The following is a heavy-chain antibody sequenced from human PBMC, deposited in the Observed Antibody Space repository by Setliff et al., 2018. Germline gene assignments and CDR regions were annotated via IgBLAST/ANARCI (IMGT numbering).Heavy chain of an antibody. CDR2: IRYDGSNK. D-gene: IGHD3-3*01. J-gene: IGHJ4*02. CDR1: GFTFSSYG. CDR3: AKGDTTIVGVVNIDY. V-gene: IGHV3-30*02. Sequence: PGGSLRLSCAASGFTFSSYGMHWVRQAPGKGLEWVAFIRYDGSNKYYADSVKGRFTISRDNSKNTLYLQMNSLRAEDTAVYYCAKGDTTIVGVVNIDYWGQGTLVTVSS.